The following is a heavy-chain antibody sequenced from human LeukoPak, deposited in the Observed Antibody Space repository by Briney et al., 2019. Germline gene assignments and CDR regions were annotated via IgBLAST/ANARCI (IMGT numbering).Heavy chain of an antibody. CDR1: GFTFDDYA. D-gene: IGHD2-15*01. V-gene: IGHV3-9*01. Sequence: GGSLRLSCAASGFTFDDYAMHWVRQAPGKGLEWVSGISWNSGSIGYADSVKGRFTISRDNAKNSLYLQMISLRAEDTALYYCAKDAGRAASLYYFDYWGQGTLVTVSS. CDR3: AKDAGRAASLYYFDY. J-gene: IGHJ4*02. CDR2: ISWNSGSI.